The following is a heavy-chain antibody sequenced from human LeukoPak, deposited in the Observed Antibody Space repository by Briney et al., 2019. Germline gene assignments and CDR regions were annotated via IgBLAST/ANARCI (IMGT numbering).Heavy chain of an antibody. CDR3: AALGADYDILTGYSRLGYYGMDV. CDR2: ISSSGSTI. V-gene: IGHV3-48*03. D-gene: IGHD3-9*01. Sequence: SGGSLRLSCAASGFTFSSYEMNWVRQAPGKGLEWVSYISSSGSTIYCADSVKGRFTISRDNAKNSLYLQMNSLRAEDTAVYYCAALGADYDILTGYSRLGYYGMDVWGKGTTVTVSS. CDR1: GFTFSSYE. J-gene: IGHJ6*04.